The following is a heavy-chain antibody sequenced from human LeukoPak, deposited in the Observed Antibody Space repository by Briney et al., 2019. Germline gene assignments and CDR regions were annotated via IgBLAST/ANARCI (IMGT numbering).Heavy chain of an antibody. D-gene: IGHD5-12*01. CDR1: GGTFSSYA. CDR2: IIPIFGTA. J-gene: IGHJ4*02. V-gene: IGHV1-69*01. Sequence: SVTVSCKASGGTFSSYAISWVRQAPGQGLEWMGGIIPIFGTANYAQKFQGRVTITADESTSTAYMELSSLRSEDTAVYYCARDVATMNSYYFDYWGQGTPVTVSS. CDR3: ARDVATMNSYYFDY.